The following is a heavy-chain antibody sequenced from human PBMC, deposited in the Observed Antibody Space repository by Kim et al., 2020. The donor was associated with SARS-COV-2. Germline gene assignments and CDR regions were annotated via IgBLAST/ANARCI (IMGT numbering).Heavy chain of an antibody. V-gene: IGHV3-11*01. Sequence: AAPVEDRFTISRDNAKTSLYLKMNSLRAEDTAVYYCARSRYTTGHVDAFDIWGQGTMVTVSS. D-gene: IGHD2-8*02. CDR3: ARSRYTTGHVDAFDI. J-gene: IGHJ3*02.